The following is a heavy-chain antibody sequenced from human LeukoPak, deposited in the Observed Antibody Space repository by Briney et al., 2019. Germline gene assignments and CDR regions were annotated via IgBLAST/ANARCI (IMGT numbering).Heavy chain of an antibody. J-gene: IGHJ4*02. CDR3: ARWRAAAGFYLDY. V-gene: IGHV3-30-3*01. CDR1: GFTFSSYA. Sequence: GGSLRLSCAASGFTFSSYAMHWVRQAPGKGLEWVAVISYVGSNKYYADSVKGRFTISRDNSKNTLYLQMNSLRAEDTAVYYCARWRAAAGFYLDYWGQGTLVTVSS. CDR2: ISYVGSNK. D-gene: IGHD6-13*01.